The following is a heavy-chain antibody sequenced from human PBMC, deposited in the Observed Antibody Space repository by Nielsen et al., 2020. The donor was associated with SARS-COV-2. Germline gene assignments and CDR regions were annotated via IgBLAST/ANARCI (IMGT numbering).Heavy chain of an antibody. Sequence: GESLKISCVGSGFTFSDYYMSWVRQAPGKGLEWVSYITSSSTYTNYADSVKGRFTISRDNSKNTLYLQMNSLRAEDTAVYYCARDNWGRMDVWGQGTTVTVSS. J-gene: IGHJ6*02. CDR3: ARDNWGRMDV. CDR1: GFTFSDYY. CDR2: ITSSSTYT. V-gene: IGHV3-11*06. D-gene: IGHD7-27*01.